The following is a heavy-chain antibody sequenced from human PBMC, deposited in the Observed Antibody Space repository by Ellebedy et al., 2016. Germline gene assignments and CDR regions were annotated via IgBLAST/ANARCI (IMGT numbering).Heavy chain of an antibody. CDR1: GYTFTTFS. V-gene: IGHV1-18*04. CDR2: VNTFSGNT. J-gene: IGHJ4*02. D-gene: IGHD3-10*01. Sequence: ASVKVSXXASGYTFTTFSITWVRQAPGQGLEWMGFVNTFSGNTKFAQKFQGRVSLTTDSSTHTAYMDLRSLRSDDTAMYYCAKTSGWGYGENWGQGTLVTGSS. CDR3: AKTSGWGYGEN.